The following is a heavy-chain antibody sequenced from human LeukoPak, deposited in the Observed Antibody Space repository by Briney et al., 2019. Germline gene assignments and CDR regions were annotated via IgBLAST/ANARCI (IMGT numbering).Heavy chain of an antibody. CDR3: AIVEVWSGYSNWGPLWY. Sequence: AESLTLSCAVSGFSLSTYAMSWVRQPPAKGLEWDSASSGSGGITYYADSVKSRFTISRDNSNNTLYLQMNSLRAEDTAIYYCAIVEVWSGYSNWGPLWYWGQGTLITVSS. CDR1: GFSLSTYA. D-gene: IGHD3-3*01. V-gene: IGHV3-23*01. CDR2: SSGSGGIT. J-gene: IGHJ4*02.